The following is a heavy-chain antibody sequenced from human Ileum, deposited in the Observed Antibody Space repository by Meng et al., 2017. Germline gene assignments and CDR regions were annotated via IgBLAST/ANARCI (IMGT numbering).Heavy chain of an antibody. D-gene: IGHD2-2*01. V-gene: IGHV4-4*03. CDR2: IYHSGSP. Sequence: QVRVTPPGTLSRTCAVAGGSISSSNWSTWVRQAPGKGLEWIGEIYHSGSPNYNPSLKSRVTISVDKSQNQFSLKLNSVTAADTAVYYCARVVGGPASMSGWFDPWGQGTLVTVSS. CDR3: ARVVGGPASMSGWFDP. J-gene: IGHJ5*01. CDR1: GGSISSSNW.